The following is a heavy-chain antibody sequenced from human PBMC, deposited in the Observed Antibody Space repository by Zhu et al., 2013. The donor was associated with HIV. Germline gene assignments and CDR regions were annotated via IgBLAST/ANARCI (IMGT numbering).Heavy chain of an antibody. J-gene: IGHJ4*02. V-gene: IGHV1-18*01. CDR3: AREVQFDSSGWYVPDY. D-gene: IGHD6-19*01. CDR2: ISAYNGNT. CDR1: GYTFTSYG. Sequence: QVQLVQSGAEVKKPGVSVKVSCKASGYTFTSYGISWVRQAPGQGLEWMGWISAYNGNTNYAQKLQGRVTMTTDTSTSTAYMELRSLRSDDTAVYYCAREVQFDSSGWYVPDYWGQGTLVTVSS.